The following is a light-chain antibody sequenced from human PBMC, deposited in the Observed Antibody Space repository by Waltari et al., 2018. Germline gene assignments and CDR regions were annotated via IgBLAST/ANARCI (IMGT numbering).Light chain of an antibody. Sequence: QSVLTQPPSASGTPGQRVTISCSGRSSNLGNNYVYWYQHLPGAAPKLLIFKNNQRPSGVPDRFSDSKSGTSASLAISGLRSEDEADYYCAAWDDSLSGLVFGGGTKLSVL. V-gene: IGLV1-47*01. CDR1: SSNLGNNY. CDR2: KNN. J-gene: IGLJ3*02. CDR3: AAWDDSLSGLV.